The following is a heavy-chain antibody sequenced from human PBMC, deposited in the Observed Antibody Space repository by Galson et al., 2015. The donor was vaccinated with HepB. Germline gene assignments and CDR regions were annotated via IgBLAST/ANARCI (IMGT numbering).Heavy chain of an antibody. D-gene: IGHD2-15*01. CDR2: LNSGGKP. Sequence: SLRLSCAASGFSFSNHGMAWVRQAPGKGLEWVSHLNSGGKPEDAESVKGRFTISRDISRSTLYLQMNSLRVEDTAIYYCARWRAAQSEFDYWGQGTLVTVSS. J-gene: IGHJ4*02. CDR1: GFSFSNHG. V-gene: IGHV3-23*01. CDR3: ARWRAAQSEFDY.